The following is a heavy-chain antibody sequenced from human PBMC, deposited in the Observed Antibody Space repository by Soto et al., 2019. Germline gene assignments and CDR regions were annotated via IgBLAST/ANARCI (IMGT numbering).Heavy chain of an antibody. CDR3: ARDLYYFDY. CDR2: ISYDGSNK. CDR1: GFTFSSYA. V-gene: IGHV3-30-3*01. Sequence: ESGGGVVQPGRSLRLSCAASGFTFSSYAMHWVRQAPGKGLEWVAVISYDGSNKYYADSVKGRFTISRDNSKNTLYLQMNSLRAEDTAVYYCARDLYYFDYWGQGTLVTVSS. J-gene: IGHJ4*02.